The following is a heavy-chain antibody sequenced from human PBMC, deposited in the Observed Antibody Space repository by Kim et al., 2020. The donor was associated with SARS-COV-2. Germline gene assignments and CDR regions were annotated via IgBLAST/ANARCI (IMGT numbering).Heavy chain of an antibody. Sequence: SVKGRFTISRDNAKNSLYLQMNSLRAEDTAVYYCARVKGIAAAGVGFPFDYWGQGTLVTVSS. J-gene: IGHJ4*02. CDR3: ARVKGIAAAGVGFPFDY. V-gene: IGHV3-21*01. D-gene: IGHD6-13*01.